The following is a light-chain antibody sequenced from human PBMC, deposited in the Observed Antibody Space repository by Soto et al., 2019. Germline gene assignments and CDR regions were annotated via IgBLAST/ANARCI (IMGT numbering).Light chain of an antibody. V-gene: IGLV2-14*01. CDR2: EVT. Sequence: QSALTQPASVSGSPGQSITISCTGTSSDVGGYNYVSWFQQHPGKAPKLLIYEVTNRPSGVSNRFSGSKSGNTASLTISGLQAEDEGDYYCTSYRRPDSWVFGGGTKLTVL. CDR1: SSDVGGYNY. J-gene: IGLJ3*02. CDR3: TSYRRPDSWV.